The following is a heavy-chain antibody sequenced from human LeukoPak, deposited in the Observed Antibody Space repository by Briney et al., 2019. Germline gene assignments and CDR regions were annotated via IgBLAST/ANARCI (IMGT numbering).Heavy chain of an antibody. CDR2: ISSSSSYI. Sequence: GGSLRLSCAASGFTFSSYSMNWVRQAPGKGLEWVSSISSSSSYIYYADSAKGRFTISRDNAKNSLYLQMNSLRAEDTAVYYCARDTPTMVRGALYYFDYWGQGTLVTVSS. D-gene: IGHD3-10*01. CDR1: GFTFSSYS. J-gene: IGHJ4*02. CDR3: ARDTPTMVRGALYYFDY. V-gene: IGHV3-21*01.